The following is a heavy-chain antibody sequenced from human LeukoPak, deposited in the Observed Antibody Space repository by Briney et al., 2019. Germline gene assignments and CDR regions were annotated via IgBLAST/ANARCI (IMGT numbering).Heavy chain of an antibody. CDR1: GGSISSSNW. CDR3: AIQYSSSWYYFDY. Sequence: SGTLSLTCAVSGGSISSSNWWSWVRQPPGKGLEWIGEIYHSGSTNYNPSLKSRVTISVDKSKNQFSLKLSSVTAADTAVYYCAIQYSSSWYYFDYWGQGTLVTVSS. D-gene: IGHD6-13*01. J-gene: IGHJ4*02. CDR2: IYHSGST. V-gene: IGHV4-4*02.